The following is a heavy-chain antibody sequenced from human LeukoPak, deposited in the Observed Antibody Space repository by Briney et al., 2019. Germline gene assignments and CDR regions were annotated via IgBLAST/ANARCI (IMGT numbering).Heavy chain of an antibody. V-gene: IGHV5-51*01. CDR3: ARQYYYDSSGDFDY. CDR2: IYPGDFDT. J-gene: IGHJ4*02. D-gene: IGHD3-22*01. CDR1: GYSFTSYW. Sequence: GESLKISCQGSGYSFTSYWIGWVRQMPGKGLEWMGVIYPGDFDTRYSPSFQGQVTISADKSISTAYLQWSSLKASDTAMYYCARQYYYDSSGDFDYWGQGTLVTVSS.